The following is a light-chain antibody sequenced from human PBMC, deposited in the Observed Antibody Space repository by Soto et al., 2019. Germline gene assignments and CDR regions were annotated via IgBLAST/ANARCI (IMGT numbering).Light chain of an antibody. V-gene: IGKV1-33*01. CDR3: QQYDDLPIT. Sequence: DLQMTQSPSSLSASVGDRVTIACQASQDIDNSINWYQQKPGKAPQLLIYDASILETGVPSRFSRSGSGTDFTFTINSLQPEDIATYFCQQYDDLPITFGRGTRLDMK. CDR1: QDIDNS. CDR2: DAS. J-gene: IGKJ5*01.